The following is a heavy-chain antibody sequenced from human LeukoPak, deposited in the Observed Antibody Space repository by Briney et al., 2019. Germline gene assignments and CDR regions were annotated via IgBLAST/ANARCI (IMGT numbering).Heavy chain of an antibody. V-gene: IGHV1-8*03. Sequence: ASLKVSCKAPGYTFTNYHINWVRQAPGQGLEWMGWINPNTGDRGYAQKFQGRVSITSDTSISTAYMELGSPRSEDAAVYFCARTTSLTASGYDYWGQGTLVTVSS. J-gene: IGHJ4*02. CDR1: GYTFTNYH. CDR3: ARTTSLTASGYDY. D-gene: IGHD4-17*01. CDR2: INPNTGDR.